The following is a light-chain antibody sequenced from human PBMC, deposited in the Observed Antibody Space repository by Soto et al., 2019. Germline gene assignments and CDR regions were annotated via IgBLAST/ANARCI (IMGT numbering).Light chain of an antibody. V-gene: IGKV3-20*01. CDR2: GAS. J-gene: IGKJ2*01. CDR3: QQYGRT. CDR1: QSVNSNY. Sequence: DIVFTQSPGTLSLSPGERATLSCRSSQSVNSNYLAWYQQKPGQAPRLLIFGASTRATGISDRFRGSGSGTDFILTXNRLEPEDFAVYYCQQYGRTFGQGTKVDIK.